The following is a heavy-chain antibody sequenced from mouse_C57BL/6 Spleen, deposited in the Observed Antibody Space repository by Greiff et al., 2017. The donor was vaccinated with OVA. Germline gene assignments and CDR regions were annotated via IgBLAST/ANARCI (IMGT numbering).Heavy chain of an antibody. J-gene: IGHJ1*03. D-gene: IGHD1-1*01. CDR1: GYTFTDYN. CDR3: ARSGYGSSYWYFDV. Sequence: VQLQQSGPELVKPGASVKIPCKASGYTFTDYNMDWVKQSHGKSLEWIGDINPNNGGTFYNQKFKGKAILTVDKSSSTAYMELRSLASEDTAVYYCARSGYGSSYWYFDVWGTGTTVTVSS. CDR2: INPNNGGT. V-gene: IGHV1-18*01.